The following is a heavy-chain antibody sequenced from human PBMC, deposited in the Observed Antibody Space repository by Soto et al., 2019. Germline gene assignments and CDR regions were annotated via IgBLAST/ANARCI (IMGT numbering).Heavy chain of an antibody. D-gene: IGHD3-22*01. CDR2: IIPIFGTA. CDR3: ARGPARDPAVVITLTYFDY. Sequence: GASVKVSCKASGGTFSSYAISWVRQAPGQGLEWMGGIIPIFGTANYAQKFQGRVTITADESTSTAYMELSSLRSEDTAVYYCARGPARDPAVVITLTYFDYWGQGTLVTVSS. J-gene: IGHJ4*02. CDR1: GGTFSSYA. V-gene: IGHV1-69*13.